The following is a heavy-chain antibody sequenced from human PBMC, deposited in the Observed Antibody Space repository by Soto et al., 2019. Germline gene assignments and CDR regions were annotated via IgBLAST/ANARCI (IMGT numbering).Heavy chain of an antibody. CDR3: AREYTAWPLAYGLDV. Sequence: GGSLRLSCVGSGYTFSTYSINWVRQAPGKGLEWVSSISSRSDIYYADSVKGRFTISRDNAKNSVSLQMNSLRAEDTAVYYCAREYTAWPLAYGLDVWGQGTTVTVSS. CDR2: ISSRSDI. D-gene: IGHD2-2*02. J-gene: IGHJ6*02. CDR1: GYTFSTYS. V-gene: IGHV3-21*01.